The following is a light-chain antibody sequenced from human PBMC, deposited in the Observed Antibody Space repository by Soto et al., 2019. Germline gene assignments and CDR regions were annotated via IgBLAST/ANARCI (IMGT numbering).Light chain of an antibody. CDR1: SGDVGNYNL. CDR2: EVN. V-gene: IGLV2-23*02. J-gene: IGLJ1*01. Sequence: SALTQPAPVSGSPGQSITLSCTGTSGDVGNYNLVSWYQQHPGKAPKLMIYEVNKWPSGVSNRFSGSKSGNTASLTISGLQAEDEADYYCCSYVGSSTSYVFGTGTKVTVL. CDR3: CSYVGSSTSYV.